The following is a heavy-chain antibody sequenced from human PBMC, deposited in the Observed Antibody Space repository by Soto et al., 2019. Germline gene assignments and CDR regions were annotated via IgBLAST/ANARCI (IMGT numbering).Heavy chain of an antibody. CDR1: GFTFSSYA. CDR2: ISGSGGST. V-gene: IGHV3-23*01. Sequence: EVQLLESGGGLVQPGGSLRLSCAASGFTFSSYAMSWVRQAPGKGLEWVSAISGSGGSTYYADSVKGRFTISRDNSKNTLYLQMNSLRAEDTAVYYCAKSKVHRVGWGLTTAFDYWGQGTLVTVSS. J-gene: IGHJ4*02. D-gene: IGHD1-26*01. CDR3: AKSKVHRVGWGLTTAFDY.